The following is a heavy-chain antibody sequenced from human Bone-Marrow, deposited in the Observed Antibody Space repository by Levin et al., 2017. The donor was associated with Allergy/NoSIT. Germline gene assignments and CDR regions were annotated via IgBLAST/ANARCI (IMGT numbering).Heavy chain of an antibody. CDR3: ARGGRGFRYGPFDD. D-gene: IGHD5-18*01. CDR1: DGSIRSYY. V-gene: IGHV4-59*01. CDR2: IYYSGST. Sequence: RASETLSLTCSVSDGSIRSYYWSWIRQPPGKGLEWVGYIYYSGSTNYNPSLKSRVTISVDTSKNQFSLKVSSVTAADTAVYYCARGGRGFRYGPFDDWGQGTPVTVSS. J-gene: IGHJ4*02.